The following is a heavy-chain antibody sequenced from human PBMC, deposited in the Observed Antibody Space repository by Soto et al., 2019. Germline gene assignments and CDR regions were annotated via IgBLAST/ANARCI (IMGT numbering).Heavy chain of an antibody. CDR1: EYTLSNYA. CDR3: ARHLDS. V-gene: IGHV3-48*01. CDR2: ISTTITTT. J-gene: IGHJ5*01. Sequence: EVQLVESGGGLVQPGGSLRLSCAASEYTLSNYAMNWVRQAPGKGLEWVSYISTTITTTYYADSVKGRFTISRDNSKNSLFLQMNSLRAEDTAVYYCARHLDSWGQGTLVTVSS.